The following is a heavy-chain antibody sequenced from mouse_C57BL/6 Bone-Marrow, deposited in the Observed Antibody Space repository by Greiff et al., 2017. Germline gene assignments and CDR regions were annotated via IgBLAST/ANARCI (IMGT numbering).Heavy chain of an antibody. V-gene: IGHV1-63*01. J-gene: IGHJ3*01. CDR2: IYPGGGYT. D-gene: IGHD2-5*01. CDR3: ARREYSNFLAY. Sequence: QVQLKQSGAELVRPGTSVKMSCKASGYTFTNYWIGWAKQRPGHGLEWIGDIYPGGGYTNYNEKFKGKATLTADKSSSTAYMQFSSLTSEDSAIYYCARREYSNFLAYWGQGTLVTVSA. CDR1: GYTFTNYW.